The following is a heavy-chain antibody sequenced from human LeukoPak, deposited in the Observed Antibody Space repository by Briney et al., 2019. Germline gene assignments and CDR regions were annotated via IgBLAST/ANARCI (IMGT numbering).Heavy chain of an antibody. CDR1: GFTVSSNY. Sequence: GGSLRLSCAASGFTVSSNYMSWVRQAPGKGLEWVSYISSSSSTIYYADSVKGRFTISRDNAKNSLYLQMNSLRAEDTAVYYCARARYDSSGYYGILDYWGQGTLVTVSS. D-gene: IGHD3-22*01. J-gene: IGHJ4*02. V-gene: IGHV3-48*01. CDR2: ISSSSSTI. CDR3: ARARYDSSGYYGILDY.